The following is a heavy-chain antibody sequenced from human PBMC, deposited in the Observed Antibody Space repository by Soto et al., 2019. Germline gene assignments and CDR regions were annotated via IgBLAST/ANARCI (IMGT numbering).Heavy chain of an antibody. CDR2: IYYSGST. Sequence: SSETLSLTCTVSGGSISSSSYYWGWIRQPPGKGLEWIGSIYYSGSTYYNPSLKSRVTISVDTSKNQFSLKLSSVTAADTAVYYCARGVVGYGYSSGWYDYWGQGTLVTVSS. CDR1: GGSISSSSYY. J-gene: IGHJ4*02. CDR3: ARGVVGYGYSSGWYDY. D-gene: IGHD6-19*01. V-gene: IGHV4-39*01.